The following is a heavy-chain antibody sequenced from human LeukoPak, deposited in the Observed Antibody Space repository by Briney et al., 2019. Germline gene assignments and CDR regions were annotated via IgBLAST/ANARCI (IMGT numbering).Heavy chain of an antibody. V-gene: IGHV3-66*01. CDR1: GFTVSSNY. CDR3: ARDNRLAKTTTVTIYYYFGMDV. Sequence: GGSLRLSCAASGFTVSSNYMSWVRQAPGKGPEWVSVIYSSGRTYYADSVKDRFTISRDTSKNTLFLQMNSLSPEGTAVYYCARDNRLAKTTTVTIYYYFGMDVWDQGTTVTVSS. J-gene: IGHJ6*02. CDR2: IYSSGRT. D-gene: IGHD4-17*01.